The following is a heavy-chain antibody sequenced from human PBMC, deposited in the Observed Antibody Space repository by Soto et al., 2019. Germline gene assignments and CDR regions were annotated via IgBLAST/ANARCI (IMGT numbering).Heavy chain of an antibody. Sequence: PGGSLRLSCAASGFTFSSYAMHWVRQAPGKGLEWVAVISYDGSNKYYADSVKGRFTISRDDSKNTLYLQMNSLRAEDTAVYYCARASRSYGYGFDYWGQGTLVTVSS. CDR2: ISYDGSNK. V-gene: IGHV3-30-3*01. J-gene: IGHJ4*02. D-gene: IGHD5-12*01. CDR3: ARASRSYGYGFDY. CDR1: GFTFSSYA.